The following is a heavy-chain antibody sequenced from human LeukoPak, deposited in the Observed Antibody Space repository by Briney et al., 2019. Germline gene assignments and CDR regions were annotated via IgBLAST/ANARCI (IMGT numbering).Heavy chain of an antibody. Sequence: GGSLRLSCAASGFTFSLHYMGWVRQTPGKGLEWVANIKEDGSDTFYVDSVKGRFTISRDNAKNSVYLQMTILRAEDTAVYYCARHRYFYFDLWGQGTLVTVSS. CDR2: IKEDGSDT. D-gene: IGHD3-9*01. J-gene: IGHJ4*02. V-gene: IGHV3-7*01. CDR3: ARHRYFYFDL. CDR1: GFTFSLHY.